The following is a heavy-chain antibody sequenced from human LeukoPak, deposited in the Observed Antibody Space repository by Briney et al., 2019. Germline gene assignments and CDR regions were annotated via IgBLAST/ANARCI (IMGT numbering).Heavy chain of an antibody. Sequence: SETLSLTCAVYGGSFSGYYWSWIRQPPGKGLDWIGEINHSGSTNYNPSLKSRVTISVDTSKNQFSLKLSSVTAADTAVYYCARDELDYYGSGSYYNVWGQGTLVTVSS. V-gene: IGHV4-34*01. CDR3: ARDELDYYGSGSYYNV. CDR2: INHSGST. D-gene: IGHD3-10*01. CDR1: GGSFSGYY. J-gene: IGHJ4*02.